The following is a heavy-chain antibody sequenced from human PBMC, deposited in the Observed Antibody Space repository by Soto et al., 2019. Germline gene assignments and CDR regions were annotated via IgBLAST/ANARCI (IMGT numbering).Heavy chain of an antibody. CDR2: INPSGGST. Sequence: QVQLVQSGAEVKKPGASVKVSCKASGYTFTSYYMHWVRQAPGQGLEWMGIINPSGGSTSNVQKFQGRGSMTWDWFRSKVYMELSSLRSEVTAVYYCARDLASTSRQALCYFDYWGQGTLVTVSS. D-gene: IGHD2-2*01. CDR1: GYTFTSYY. V-gene: IGHV1-46*01. J-gene: IGHJ4*02. CDR3: ARDLASTSRQALCYFDY.